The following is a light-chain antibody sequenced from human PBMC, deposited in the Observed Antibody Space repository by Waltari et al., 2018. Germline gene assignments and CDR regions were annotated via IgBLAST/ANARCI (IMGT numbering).Light chain of an antibody. CDR2: AAS. Sequence: DIQMTQSPSSLSASVGDRVTITCRASQSITIYLNWYQHKPGKAPKLLIYAASSLQGGVPTRFSGSGSGTDFKLTISTLQPEDFATYYCQQSYSALTFGGGTKVEIK. V-gene: IGKV1-39*01. CDR1: QSITIY. J-gene: IGKJ4*01. CDR3: QQSYSALT.